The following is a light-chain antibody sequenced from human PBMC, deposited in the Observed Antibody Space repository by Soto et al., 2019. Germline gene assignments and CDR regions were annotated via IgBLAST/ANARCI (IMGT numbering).Light chain of an antibody. J-gene: IGKJ4*01. V-gene: IGKV3-15*01. Sequence: EIVMTQSPATLSVSPGERATLSCRASQSVSSNLAWYQQKPGQAPRLLIYDASTRATGIPARFSGSGSGTEFTLTISSLQSEDFAVYYCQQYNNWPPLTFGGGTKVDIQ. CDR1: QSVSSN. CDR3: QQYNNWPPLT. CDR2: DAS.